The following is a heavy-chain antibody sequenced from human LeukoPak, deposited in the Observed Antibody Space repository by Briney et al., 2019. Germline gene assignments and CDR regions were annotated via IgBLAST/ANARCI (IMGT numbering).Heavy chain of an antibody. CDR2: ISGSGGST. CDR1: GFTFSSYA. J-gene: IGHJ4*02. CDR3: AKDESGYDLGYFDY. D-gene: IGHD5-12*01. Sequence: SGGSLRLSCAASGFTFSSYAMSWVRQAPGKGLEWVSAISGSGGSTYYADSVKGRFTISRDNSKNTLYLQMNSLRAEDTAVYYCAKDESGYDLGYFDYWGQGTLVTVSS. V-gene: IGHV3-23*01.